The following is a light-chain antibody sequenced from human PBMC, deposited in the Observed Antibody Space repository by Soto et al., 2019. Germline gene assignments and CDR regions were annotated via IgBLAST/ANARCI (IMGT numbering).Light chain of an antibody. CDR1: DSDVGSYKY. V-gene: IGLV2-14*01. J-gene: IGLJ1*01. Sequence: QSVLTQPASVSGSLGQSITMSCTGTDSDVGSYKYVSWYQQHPGKAPKLIIFEVSNRPSGVSDRFSGSKSGNTASLTISGLQAEDEAEYYCSSYTSISSLGVFGTGTKLTVL. CDR2: EVS. CDR3: SSYTSISSLGV.